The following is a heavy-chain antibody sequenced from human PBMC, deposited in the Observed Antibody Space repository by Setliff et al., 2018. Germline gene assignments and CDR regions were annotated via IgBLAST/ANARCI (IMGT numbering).Heavy chain of an antibody. Sequence: ASVKVSCKTSGFVFTNYAITWVRQAPGQGLEWMGWISPIYGYTNYEQKFQDRVTITADTSTGTAYMEQRSLTSDDTAVYYCVRGSGHRVVGAMHFDYWGQGTPVTVSS. D-gene: IGHD2-2*01. CDR3: VRGSGHRVVGAMHFDY. CDR2: ISPIYGYT. V-gene: IGHV1-18*01. CDR1: GFVFTNYA. J-gene: IGHJ4*02.